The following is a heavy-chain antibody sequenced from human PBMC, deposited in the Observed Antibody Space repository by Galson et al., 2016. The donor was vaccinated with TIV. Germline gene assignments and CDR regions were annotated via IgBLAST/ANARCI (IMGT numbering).Heavy chain of an antibody. CDR1: GFTFDDYA. CDR2: INWHGNSV. D-gene: IGHD5-18*01. J-gene: IGHJ6*02. Sequence: SLRLSCAASGFTFDDYAMHWVRQRPGKGLEWVSSINWHGNSVVYADSVKGRFAMSRDNAKTSPYLQMNSLRPEDTALYYCAKDRAADASMDYYFYHGMDVWGHGTAVTVSS. V-gene: IGHV3-9*01. CDR3: AKDRAADASMDYYFYHGMDV.